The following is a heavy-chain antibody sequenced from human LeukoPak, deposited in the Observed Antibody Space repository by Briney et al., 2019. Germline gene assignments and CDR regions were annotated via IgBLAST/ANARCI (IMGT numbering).Heavy chain of an antibody. V-gene: IGHV4-61*02. CDR3: ARGPYSYDSSGAFDI. CDR2: ISISGST. CDR1: GDSISSGDYY. Sequence: QSSETLSLTCTVSGDSISSGDYYWSWIRQPAGKGLERIGRISISGSTNYNPSLKTPVTISVDTSKNHFSMKLSSVTAADTAVYFCARGPYSYDSSGAFDIWGQGTMVTVSS. D-gene: IGHD3-22*01. J-gene: IGHJ3*02.